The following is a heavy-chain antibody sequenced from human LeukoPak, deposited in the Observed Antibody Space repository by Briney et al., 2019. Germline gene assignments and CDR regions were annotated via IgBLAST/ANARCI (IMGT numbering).Heavy chain of an antibody. Sequence: GGSLRLSCAASGFTLRSYWMHWVRQAPGKGLVWISRINSDGISTTYADSVKGRFTISRDNAKNTLYLQMNSLRAEDTAVYYCARDPDRSGWSTFEYWGQGTLVTVSS. CDR1: GFTLRSYW. CDR2: INSDGIST. CDR3: ARDPDRSGWSTFEY. D-gene: IGHD6-19*01. V-gene: IGHV3-74*01. J-gene: IGHJ4*02.